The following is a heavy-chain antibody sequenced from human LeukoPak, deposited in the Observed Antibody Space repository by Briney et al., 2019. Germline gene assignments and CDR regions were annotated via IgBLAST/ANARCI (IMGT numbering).Heavy chain of an antibody. CDR3: ARVKYYYDSSGQDY. Sequence: SQTLSLTCTVSGGSISSGDYCWSWIRQPPGKGLEWIGYIYYSGSTYYNPSLKSRVTISVDTSKNQFSLKLSSVTAADTAVYYCARVKYYYDSSGQDYWGQGTLVTVSS. J-gene: IGHJ4*02. CDR1: GGSISSGDYC. V-gene: IGHV4-30-4*01. D-gene: IGHD3-22*01. CDR2: IYYSGST.